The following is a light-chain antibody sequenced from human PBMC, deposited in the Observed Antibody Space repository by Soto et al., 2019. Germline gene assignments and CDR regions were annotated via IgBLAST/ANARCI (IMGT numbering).Light chain of an antibody. Sequence: EIVLTQSPGTLSLSPGERATLSCRASQSVASRNLAWYQQKSGQAPRLLIYDVSNRATGIPARFSGSGSGTDFTLTISSLEPEDFAVYYCQQCVIWPLFTFGPGTKVDIK. V-gene: IGKV3-11*01. CDR2: DVS. J-gene: IGKJ3*01. CDR3: QQCVIWPLFT. CDR1: QSVASRN.